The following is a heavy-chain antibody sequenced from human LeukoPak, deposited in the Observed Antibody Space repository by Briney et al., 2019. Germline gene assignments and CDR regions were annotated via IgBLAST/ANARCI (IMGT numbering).Heavy chain of an antibody. D-gene: IGHD6-6*01. J-gene: IGHJ4*02. CDR1: GFTFNNYA. Sequence: GGSLRLSCAASGFTFNNYATTWVRQAPGKGLEWVSVINGGGSSYYADSVKGRFTVSRDNSKNTLYLQMNSLRAEDTAVYYCARGSGIAARPFDYWGQGTLVTVSS. CDR2: INGGGSS. V-gene: IGHV3-23*01. CDR3: ARGSGIAARPFDY.